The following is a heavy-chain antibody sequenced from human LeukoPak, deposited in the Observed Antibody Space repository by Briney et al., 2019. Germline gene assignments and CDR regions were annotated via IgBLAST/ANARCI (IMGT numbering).Heavy chain of an antibody. CDR3: ARLRGITMVRGVISPMDV. Sequence: GESLKISCKGSGYSFTSYWIGWVRQMPGKGLEWMGIIYPGDSDTRYSPSFQGQVTISADKSISTAYPQWSSLKASDTAMYYCARLRGITMVRGVISPMDVWGKGTTVTISS. V-gene: IGHV5-51*01. CDR1: GYSFTSYW. D-gene: IGHD3-10*01. CDR2: IYPGDSDT. J-gene: IGHJ6*03.